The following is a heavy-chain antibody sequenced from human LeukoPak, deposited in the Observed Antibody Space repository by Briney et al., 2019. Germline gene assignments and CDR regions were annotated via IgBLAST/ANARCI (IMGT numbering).Heavy chain of an antibody. Sequence: QPGGSLRLSCAASGFTFSSYEMNWVRQAPGKGLEWVSAISGSGGSTYYADSVKGRFTISRDNSKNTLYLQMNSLRAEDTAVYYCAKGVRYTVTTFDYWGQGTLVTVSS. V-gene: IGHV3-23*01. CDR2: ISGSGGST. CDR3: AKGVRYTVTTFDY. J-gene: IGHJ4*02. D-gene: IGHD4-17*01. CDR1: GFTFSSYE.